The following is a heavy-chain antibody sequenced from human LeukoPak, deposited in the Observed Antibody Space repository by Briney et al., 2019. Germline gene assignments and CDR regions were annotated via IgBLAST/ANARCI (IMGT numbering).Heavy chain of an antibody. CDR1: GYSISSDYY. J-gene: IGHJ3*02. CDR3: ARIASGWYSGAFDI. D-gene: IGHD6-19*01. Sequence: SETLSLTCTVSGYSISSDYYWGWIRQPPGKGLEWIGSVHHSGRTYYNPSLKSRVTISVDTSKNQFSLKLNSVTAADTAVYYCARIASGWYSGAFDIWGQGTMVTVSS. CDR2: VHHSGRT. V-gene: IGHV4-38-2*02.